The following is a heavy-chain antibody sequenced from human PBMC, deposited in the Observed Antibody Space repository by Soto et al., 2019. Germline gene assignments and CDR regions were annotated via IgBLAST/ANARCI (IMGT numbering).Heavy chain of an antibody. V-gene: IGHV4-30-2*01. CDR3: ARAISGGYWPE. J-gene: IGHJ4*02. Sequence: QLQLQESGSGLVKPSQTLSLTCAVSGGSISSGGYSWSWIRQPPGKGLEWIGYIYHSGSTYYNPSLKSPVPISVNRSKNQFSLKLSSVTAADTAVDYCARAISGGYWPEWGQGTLVTVSS. CDR2: IYHSGST. CDR1: GGSISSGGYS. D-gene: IGHD3-10*01.